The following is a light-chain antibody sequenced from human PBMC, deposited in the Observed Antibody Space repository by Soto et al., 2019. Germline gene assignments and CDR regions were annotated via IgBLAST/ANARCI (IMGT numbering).Light chain of an antibody. CDR2: DVN. Sequence: QSALTQSAPVSGSPGQSITISCTGTSSDVGGYNYVSWYQHHPGKAPKLMIYDVNNRPSGVSNRFSGSKSGNTASLTISGLQAEDEADYYCSSYTTSSTYVFGSGIKLTVL. CDR1: SSDVGGYNY. J-gene: IGLJ1*01. CDR3: SSYTTSSTYV. V-gene: IGLV2-14*03.